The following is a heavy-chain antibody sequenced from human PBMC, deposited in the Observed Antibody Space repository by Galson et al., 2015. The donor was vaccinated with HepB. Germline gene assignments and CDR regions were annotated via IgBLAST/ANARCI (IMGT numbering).Heavy chain of an antibody. CDR2: VTGDGSNI. J-gene: IGHJ4*02. CDR3: AKGFVWSGSPFSN. D-gene: IGHD3-3*01. V-gene: IGHV3-23*01. Sequence: SLRLSCAASGFSFNNYAMSWVRQAPGKGLEWATSVTGDGSNIYYADSVKDRFTISRDNSKSTLYLQMNSLRADDTAVYYCAKGFVWSGSPFSNWGQGTLVTVSS. CDR1: GFSFNNYA.